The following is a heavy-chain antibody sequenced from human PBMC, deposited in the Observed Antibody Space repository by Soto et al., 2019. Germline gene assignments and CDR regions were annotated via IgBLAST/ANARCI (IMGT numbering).Heavy chain of an antibody. CDR2: IYYSGST. Sequence: QVQLQESGPGLVKPSQTLSLTCTVSGGSISSGDYYWSCIRQPPGKALEWIGYIYYSGSTYYNRAPRSRVTISVETAKNQCSLKLSSVTAADTAVYYCASASGARYFDSWGQGTLVTVSS. D-gene: IGHD6-25*01. V-gene: IGHV4-30-4*01. J-gene: IGHJ4*02. CDR3: ASASGARYFDS. CDR1: GGSISSGDYY.